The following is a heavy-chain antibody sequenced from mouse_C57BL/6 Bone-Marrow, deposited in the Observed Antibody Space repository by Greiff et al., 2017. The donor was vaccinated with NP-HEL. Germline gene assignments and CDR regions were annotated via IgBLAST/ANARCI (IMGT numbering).Heavy chain of an antibody. CDR2: IHPNSGST. CDR3: ARRITTVAYFDY. Sequence: QVQLKQSGAELVKPGASVKLSCKASGYTFTSYWMHWVKQRPGQGLEWIGMIHPNSGSTNYNEKFKSKATLTVDKSSSTAYMQLSSLTSEDSAVYYCARRITTVAYFDYWGQGTTLTVSS. CDR1: GYTFTSYW. J-gene: IGHJ2*01. V-gene: IGHV1-64*01. D-gene: IGHD1-1*01.